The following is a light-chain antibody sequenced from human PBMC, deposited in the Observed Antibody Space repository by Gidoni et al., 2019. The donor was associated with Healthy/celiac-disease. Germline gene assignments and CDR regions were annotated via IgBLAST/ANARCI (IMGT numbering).Light chain of an antibody. CDR3: QHFGN. CDR2: GAS. V-gene: IGKV3-20*01. CDR1: QRISSSQ. Sequence: EIVLTQSPGTLSLSPGQSATLSCRASQRISSSQLAWYQQKPGQAPRPLMYGASSRATGIPDRFSGSGSGTDFTLTISRLEPEDFAVYDCQHFGNFGGGTKVE. J-gene: IGKJ4*01.